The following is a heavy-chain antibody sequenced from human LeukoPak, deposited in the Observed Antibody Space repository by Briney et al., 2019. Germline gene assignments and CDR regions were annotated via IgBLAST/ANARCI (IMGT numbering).Heavy chain of an antibody. J-gene: IGHJ4*02. V-gene: IGHV1-2*06. CDR2: ISPNSGAT. CDR1: GYTFTDYY. CDR3: AIDLWGWGSDYLDY. D-gene: IGHD4/OR15-4a*01. Sequence: GASVKVSCKASGYTFTDYYVHWVRLVPGQGLEWMGRISPNSGATNYAEKFRGRVIMARDTSINTVYMEMSSLRSDNTAVYYCAIDLWGWGSDYLDYWGQGTLVTVSS.